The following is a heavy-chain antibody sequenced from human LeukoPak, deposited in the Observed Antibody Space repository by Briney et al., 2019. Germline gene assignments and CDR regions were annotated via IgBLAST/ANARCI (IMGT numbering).Heavy chain of an antibody. CDR3: ARGEDAFHV. D-gene: IGHD3-16*01. CDR2: ISSSGNTI. Sequence: GGSLRLFWAASGFTFWDYYMSWIRQAPGEGVECVSYISSSGNTIHYADSVRGRFTISRDNAENSLYLQMNRLRAEDTAVYYCARGEDAFHVWGQGTMVTVSS. V-gene: IGHV3-11*01. J-gene: IGHJ3*01. CDR1: GFTFWDYY.